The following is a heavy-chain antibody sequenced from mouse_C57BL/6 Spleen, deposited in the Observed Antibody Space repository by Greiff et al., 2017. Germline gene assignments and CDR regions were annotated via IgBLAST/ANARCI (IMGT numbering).Heavy chain of an antibody. V-gene: IGHV1-19*01. CDR2: INPYNGGT. D-gene: IGHD1-1*02. Sequence: VQLQQSGPVLVKPGASVKMSCKASGYTFTDYYMNWVKQSHGKSLEWIGVINPYNGGTSYNQKFKGKATLTVDKSSSTAYMELNSLTSEDSAVYYCARKGGYGYWYFDVWGTGTTVTVSS. CDR1: GYTFTDYY. CDR3: ARKGGYGYWYFDV. J-gene: IGHJ1*03.